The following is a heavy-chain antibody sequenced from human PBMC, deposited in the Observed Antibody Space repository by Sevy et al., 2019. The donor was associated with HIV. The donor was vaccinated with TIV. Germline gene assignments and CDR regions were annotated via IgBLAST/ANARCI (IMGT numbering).Heavy chain of an antibody. V-gene: IGHV1-69*13. Sequence: ASVKVSCKASGGTFSSYAISWVRQAPGQGLEWMGGIIPIFGTANYAQKFQGRVTITADESTSTAYMELSSLRSEDTDVYYCARDVAAAGTRRAFDVWGQGTMVTVSS. CDR3: ARDVAAAGTRRAFDV. CDR1: GGTFSSYA. J-gene: IGHJ3*01. D-gene: IGHD6-13*01. CDR2: IIPIFGTA.